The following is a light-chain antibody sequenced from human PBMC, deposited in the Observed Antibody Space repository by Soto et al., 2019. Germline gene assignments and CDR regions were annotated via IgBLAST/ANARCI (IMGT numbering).Light chain of an antibody. CDR3: QHYGASRWT. J-gene: IGKJ1*01. CDR2: GAS. V-gene: IGKV3-20*01. Sequence: EIVLTQSPGTLSLSPGERVTLSCRTSQGISNSALAWYQQKRGQAPRLLIFGASSRATGIPDRFGGGGSGTDFTLTISRLEPDDFAVYYCQHYGASRWTFGQGTKVEFK. CDR1: QGISNSA.